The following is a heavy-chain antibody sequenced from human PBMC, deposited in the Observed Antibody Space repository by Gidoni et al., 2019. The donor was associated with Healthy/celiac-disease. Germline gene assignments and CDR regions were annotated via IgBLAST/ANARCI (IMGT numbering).Heavy chain of an antibody. D-gene: IGHD2-8*01. J-gene: IGHJ4*02. CDR2: INHSGST. CDR3: AGVDRLMVYAYYFDY. Sequence: QVQLQQWGAGLLKPSETLSLTCAVYGGSFSGYYWSWIRQPPGKGLEWIGEINHSGSTNYNPSLKSRVTISVDTSKNQFSLKLSSVTAADTAVYYCAGVDRLMVYAYYFDYWGQGTLVTVSS. CDR1: GGSFSGYY. V-gene: IGHV4-34*01.